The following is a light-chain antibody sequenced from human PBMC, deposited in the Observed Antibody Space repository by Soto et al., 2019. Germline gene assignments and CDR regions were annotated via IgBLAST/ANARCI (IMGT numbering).Light chain of an antibody. V-gene: IGKV1-5*01. J-gene: IGKJ1*01. CDR2: DAS. Sequence: DIQMTQSPSTLSASVGDRVTITCRASQSISNWLAWYQQKPGNAPKLLIFDASNLESGVPSRFSGSGSGTEFTLTIDSLQPDDFATYYCQQYNSDSRTFGQGTELDIK. CDR3: QQYNSDSRT. CDR1: QSISNW.